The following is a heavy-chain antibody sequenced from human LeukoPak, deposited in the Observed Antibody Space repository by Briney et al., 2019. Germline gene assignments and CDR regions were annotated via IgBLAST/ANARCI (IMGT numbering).Heavy chain of an antibody. CDR3: ARGRVSIAVAGTHWFDP. CDR1: GGSISSYY. CDR2: TYYSGST. V-gene: IGHV4-59*01. J-gene: IGHJ5*02. Sequence: SETLSLTCTVSGGSISSYYWSWIRQPPGKGLEWIGYTYYSGSTNHNPSLKSRVTISVDTSKNQFSLKLSSVTAADTAVYYCARGRVSIAVAGTHWFDPWGQGTLVTVSS. D-gene: IGHD6-19*01.